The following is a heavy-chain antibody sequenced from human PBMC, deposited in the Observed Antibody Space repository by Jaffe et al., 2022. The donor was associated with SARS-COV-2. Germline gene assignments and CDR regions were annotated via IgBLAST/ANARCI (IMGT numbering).Heavy chain of an antibody. V-gene: IGHV1-69*01. D-gene: IGHD2-15*01. CDR2: IIPIFGIA. J-gene: IGHJ3*01. Sequence: QVQLVQSGAEVKKPGSSVKVSCKASGGTFNKIAFSWVRQAPGQGLEWMGGIIPIFGIAKYAQKFQARVTITADESTRTAYMELSSLRSEDTAVYYCARGGRDVVEVVGGTWTTFDFWGQGTMVAVSS. CDR1: GGTFNKIA. CDR3: ARGGRDVVEVVGGTWTTFDF.